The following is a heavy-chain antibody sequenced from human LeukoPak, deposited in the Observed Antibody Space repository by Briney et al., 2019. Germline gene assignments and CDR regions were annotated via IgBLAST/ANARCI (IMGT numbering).Heavy chain of an antibody. D-gene: IGHD1-7*01. CDR1: GGTFSSYT. V-gene: IGHV1-69*02. J-gene: IGHJ4*02. CDR3: ARGTLTGTIGDY. CDR2: IIPILGIA. Sequence: SVKVSCKASGGTFSSYTISWVRQAPGQGLEWMGRIIPILGIANYAQKFQGRVTMTRNTSISTAYMELSSLRSEDTAVYYCARGTLTGTIGDYWGQGTLVTVSS.